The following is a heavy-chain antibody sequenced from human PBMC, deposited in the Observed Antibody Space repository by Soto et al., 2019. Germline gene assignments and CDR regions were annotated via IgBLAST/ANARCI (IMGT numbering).Heavy chain of an antibody. CDR1: GLSLSSNS. D-gene: IGHD3-22*01. CDR2: SSGRGSST. J-gene: IGHJ5*02. CDR3: AKDPRTRIVVVTSASWFDP. V-gene: IGHV3-23*01. Sequence: PAGSLTLSWAPSGLSLSSNSMSWVRQAPGKGLGRASASSGRGSSTYYADTEKGRFTITSDKSKNTLYLQMNSLRAEDTAVDYCAKDPRTRIVVVTSASWFDPWGQGTLVTVSS.